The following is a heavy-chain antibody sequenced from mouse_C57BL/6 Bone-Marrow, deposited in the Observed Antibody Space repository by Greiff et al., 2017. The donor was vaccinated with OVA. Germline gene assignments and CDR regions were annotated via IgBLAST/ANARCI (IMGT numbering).Heavy chain of an antibody. Sequence: QVQLKESGPELVKPGASVKISCKASGYTFTDYYINWVKQRPGQGLEWIGWIYPGSGNTKYNEKFKGKATLTVATSSSTAYMQLSSLTSEDSAVYFCARSRLLWHYWYFDVWGTGTTVTVSS. D-gene: IGHD2-1*01. CDR1: GYTFTDYY. V-gene: IGHV1-84*01. CDR3: ARSRLLWHYWYFDV. CDR2: IYPGSGNT. J-gene: IGHJ1*03.